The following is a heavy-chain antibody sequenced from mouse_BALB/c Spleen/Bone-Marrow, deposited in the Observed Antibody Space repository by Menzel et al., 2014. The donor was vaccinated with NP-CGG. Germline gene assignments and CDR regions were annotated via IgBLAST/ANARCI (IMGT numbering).Heavy chain of an antibody. D-gene: IGHD1-1*01. J-gene: IGHJ1*01. CDR3: APYYYGSSYGFYWYFDV. V-gene: IGHV1S81*02. Sequence: VQLQQSGAELVKPGASVKLSCKASGYTFTSYWMHWVKQRPGQGLEWIGEINPSNGRTNHNEKFKSKATLTVDKSSSTAYMQLSSLTSEDSAVYYCAPYYYGSSYGFYWYFDVWGAGTTVTVSS. CDR2: INPSNGRT. CDR1: GYTFTSYW.